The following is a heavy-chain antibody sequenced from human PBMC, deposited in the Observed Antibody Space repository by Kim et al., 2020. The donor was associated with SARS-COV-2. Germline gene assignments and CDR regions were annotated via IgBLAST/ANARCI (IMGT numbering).Heavy chain of an antibody. D-gene: IGHD1-20*01. CDR1: GFTFSSYG. CDR2: ISYDGSNK. J-gene: IGHJ6*02. Sequence: GGSLRLSCAASGFTFSSYGMHWVRQAPGKGLEWVAVISYDGSNKYYADSVKGRFTISRDNSKNTLYLQMNSLRAEDTAVYYCAKDRRYNWNDQYYYYYYGMDVWGQGTTVTVSS. V-gene: IGHV3-30*18. CDR3: AKDRRYNWNDQYYYYYYGMDV.